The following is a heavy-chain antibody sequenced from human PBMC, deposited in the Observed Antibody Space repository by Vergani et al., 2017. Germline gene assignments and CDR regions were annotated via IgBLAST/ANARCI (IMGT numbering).Heavy chain of an antibody. V-gene: IGHV5-51*01. CDR1: GYSFTSYW. CDR2: IYPGDSDT. CDR3: SGLFVVRGVYDAFDV. Sequence: EVQLVQSGAEVKKPGESLKISCKGSGYSFTSYWIGWVRQMPGKGLEWMGIIYPGDSDTRYSPSFQGQVTISADKSISTAYLQWSSLKASDTAMYYCSGLFVVRGVYDAFDVWGQGTMVTVSS. D-gene: IGHD3-10*01. J-gene: IGHJ3*01.